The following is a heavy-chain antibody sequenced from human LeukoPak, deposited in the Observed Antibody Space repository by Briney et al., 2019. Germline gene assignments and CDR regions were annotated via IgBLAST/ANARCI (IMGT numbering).Heavy chain of an antibody. V-gene: IGHV3-72*01. CDR1: GFMFDDYG. CDR3: VRETSGSFDF. D-gene: IGHD3-10*01. Sequence: GGSLRLSCAASGFMFDDYGMSWVRQAPGKGLEWVGRTKNKVNGFTTTYAASVIGRFTISRDESKNSLYLQMNSLKTEDTAVYYCVRETSGSFDFWGQGTLVTVSS. J-gene: IGHJ4*02. CDR2: TKNKVNGFTT.